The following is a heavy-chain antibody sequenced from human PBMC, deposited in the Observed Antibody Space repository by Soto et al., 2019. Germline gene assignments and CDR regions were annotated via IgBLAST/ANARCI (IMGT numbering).Heavy chain of an antibody. V-gene: IGHV4-39*01. D-gene: IGHD6-13*01. CDR1: GGSISSSSYY. CDR2: IYYSGST. Sequence: QLQLQESGPGLVKPSETLSLTCTVSGGSISSSSYYWGWIRQPPGKGLEWIGSIYYSGSTYYNPALKSRVTISVETSKNQVSLKLSSVTAADTAVYYCARQHVPGGQPASFDIWGQGTMVTVSS. CDR3: ARQHVPGGQPASFDI. J-gene: IGHJ3*02.